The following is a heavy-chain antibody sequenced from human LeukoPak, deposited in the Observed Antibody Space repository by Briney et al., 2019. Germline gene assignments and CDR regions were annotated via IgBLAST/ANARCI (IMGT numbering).Heavy chain of an antibody. CDR1: GFTFSSYA. V-gene: IGHV3-23*01. CDR3: AKDSTMIVVVILDY. CDR2: ISGSGGST. D-gene: IGHD3-22*01. J-gene: IGHJ4*02. Sequence: GGCLRLSCAASGFTFSSYAMSWVRQAPGKGLEWVSAISGSGGSTYYADSVKGRFTISRDNSKNTLYLQMNSLRAEDTAVYYCAKDSTMIVVVILDYWGQGTLVTVSS.